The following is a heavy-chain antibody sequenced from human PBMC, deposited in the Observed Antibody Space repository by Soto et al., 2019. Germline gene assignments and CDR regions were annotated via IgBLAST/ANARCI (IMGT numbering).Heavy chain of an antibody. CDR2: INPHGGST. CDR3: ARSSGGNFGIIIEGSNWFDP. D-gene: IGHD3-3*01. J-gene: IGHJ5*02. Sequence: ASVKVSCKAPGDTFTSYYLNWVRQAPGQGLEWMGVINPHGGSTKYAQKFQGRITMSRDTSRSTVYMELSSLRSDDTAIYYCARSSGGNFGIIIEGSNWFDPWGQGTRGTVSA. V-gene: IGHV1-46*01. CDR1: GDTFTSYY.